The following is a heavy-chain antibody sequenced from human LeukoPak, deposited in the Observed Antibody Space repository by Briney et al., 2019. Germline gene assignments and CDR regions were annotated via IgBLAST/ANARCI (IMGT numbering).Heavy chain of an antibody. D-gene: IGHD3-3*01. Sequence: GWSLRLSCAASGFTFSSYGMHWVRQAPGKGLEWVAFIRYDGSNKYYADSVKGRFTISRDNSKNTLYLQMNSLRAEDTAVYYCAKSSRGGLRFLEWLLYFDYWGQGTLVTVSS. CDR2: IRYDGSNK. CDR1: GFTFSSYG. J-gene: IGHJ4*02. V-gene: IGHV3-30*02. CDR3: AKSSRGGLRFLEWLLYFDY.